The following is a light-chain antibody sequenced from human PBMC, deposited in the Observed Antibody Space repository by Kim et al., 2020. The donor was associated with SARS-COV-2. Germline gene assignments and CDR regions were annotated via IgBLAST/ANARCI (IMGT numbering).Light chain of an antibody. V-gene: IGKV1-39*01. J-gene: IGKJ3*01. Sequence: DIQMTQSPSSLSASVGDRVTITCRTTKSISSHLNWYQQKPGRAPKLLISAASTLQGGVPSRFSGSGSETDFTLTISSLQPEYYATYYCQQYDNTPFTFGPGTKVDIK. CDR2: AAS. CDR3: QQYDNTPFT. CDR1: KSISSH.